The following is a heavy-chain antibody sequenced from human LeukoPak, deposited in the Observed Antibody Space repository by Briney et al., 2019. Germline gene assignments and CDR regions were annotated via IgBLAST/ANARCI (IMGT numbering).Heavy chain of an antibody. D-gene: IGHD2/OR15-2a*01. CDR1: GFTFSSYG. Sequence: GGSLRLSCAASGFTFSSYGMHWVRQAPGKGLEWVAVISYDGSNKYYADAVKGRFTISRDDSKNTVYLQMNSLRAEDTAVYYCVRDRTYYGDYWGQGTLVTVSS. CDR3: VRDRTYYGDY. CDR2: ISYDGSNK. J-gene: IGHJ4*02. V-gene: IGHV3-30*03.